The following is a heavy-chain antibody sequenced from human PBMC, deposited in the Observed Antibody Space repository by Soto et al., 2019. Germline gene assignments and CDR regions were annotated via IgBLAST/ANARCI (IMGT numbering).Heavy chain of an antibody. CDR2: ICYSDIT. V-gene: IGHV4-59*01. CDR3: VRARYFTDSSGYTRCFDL. D-gene: IGHD3-22*01. CDR1: VGSFSSFC. Sequence: SETLSLTCIVSVGSFSSFCWSWIRQPPGKGLEWVGYICYSDITNYNPSLKSRVTISVDTTKNQFSLKLSSVTAADTAVYYCVRARYFTDSSGYTRCFDLWGQGTLVTVSS. J-gene: IGHJ4*02.